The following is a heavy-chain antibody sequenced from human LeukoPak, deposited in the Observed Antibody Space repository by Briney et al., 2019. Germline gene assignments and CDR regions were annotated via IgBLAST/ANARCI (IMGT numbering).Heavy chain of an antibody. CDR2: INPNSGGT. Sequence: ASVKVSCKASGYTFTGYYMHWVRQAPGQGLEWMGWINPNSGGTNYAQKFQGRVTMTRDTSISTAYMELSRLRSDDTAVYYCARDDTAQLINWTLDYWGQGTLVTVSS. CDR3: ARDDTAQLINWTLDY. J-gene: IGHJ4*02. CDR1: GYTFTGYY. D-gene: IGHD5-18*01. V-gene: IGHV1-2*02.